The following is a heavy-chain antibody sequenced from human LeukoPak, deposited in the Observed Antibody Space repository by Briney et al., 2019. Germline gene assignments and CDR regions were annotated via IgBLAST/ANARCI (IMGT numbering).Heavy chain of an antibody. J-gene: IGHJ4*02. V-gene: IGHV3-7*05. D-gene: IGHD6-13*01. CDR2: IKQEGSEK. CDR3: ARIGYRGSSFDY. CDR1: GFTFNRYW. Sequence: GGSLRLSCAASGFTFNRYWMSWVRQAPGKGREWVASIKQEGSEKDYVDSLKGRFSISRDNARNSVHLQMNSLRVDDTAEYYCARIGYRGSSFDYWGQGTQVTVSS.